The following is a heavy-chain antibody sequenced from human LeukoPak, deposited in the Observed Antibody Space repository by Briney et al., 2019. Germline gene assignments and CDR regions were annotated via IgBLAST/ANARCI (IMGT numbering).Heavy chain of an antibody. CDR3: ARESTFGGVIVLGEDLYWFDP. Sequence: SVRVSCKASGGTFTIYAISWVRQAPGQRLEWMGEIIPIFGTANYAQKFQGRVTITADKSTSTAYMELSSLRSEDTAVYYCARESTFGGVIVLGEDLYWFDPWGQGTLVTVAS. CDR2: IIPIFGTA. V-gene: IGHV1-69*06. CDR1: GGTFTIYA. J-gene: IGHJ5*02. D-gene: IGHD3-16*02.